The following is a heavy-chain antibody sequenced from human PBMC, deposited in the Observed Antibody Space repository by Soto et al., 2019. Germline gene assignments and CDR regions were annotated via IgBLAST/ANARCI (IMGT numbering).Heavy chain of an antibody. CDR3: ARYSYGSFYFDY. D-gene: IGHD5-18*01. CDR1: GGSVSSGSYY. V-gene: IGHV4-61*01. J-gene: IGHJ4*02. Sequence: QVQLQESGPGLLKTSESLSLTCTVSGGSVSSGSYYWSWIRQPPGKGLEWIGYIYYSGSTNYNPSLKSRVTISVDTSKNQFSLKLSSVTAADTAVYYCARYSYGSFYFDYWGQGTLVTVSS. CDR2: IYYSGST.